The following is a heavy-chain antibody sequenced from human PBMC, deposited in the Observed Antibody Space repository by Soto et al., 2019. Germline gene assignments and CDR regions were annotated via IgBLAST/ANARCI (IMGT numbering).Heavy chain of an antibody. CDR3: ARAGYDWNYAIDY. CDR1: GDSIISTNW. V-gene: IGHV4-4*02. J-gene: IGHJ4*02. D-gene: IGHD1-7*01. CDR2: IYHRGST. Sequence: SETLSLTCAVSGDSIISTNWWSWVRQPPGKGLEWIGEIYHRGSTDYKPSLRSRIGISLDTSKNQFTLKLSSVTAADTAVYYCARAGYDWNYAIDYWGQGTLVTVSS.